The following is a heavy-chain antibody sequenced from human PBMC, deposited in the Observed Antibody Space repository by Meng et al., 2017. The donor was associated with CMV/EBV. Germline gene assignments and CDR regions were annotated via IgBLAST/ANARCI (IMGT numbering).Heavy chain of an antibody. V-gene: IGHV4-34*01. CDR2: INHSGST. D-gene: IGHD3-3*01. J-gene: IGHJ5*02. CDR3: ARGESYYDFWSGSSNWFDP. CDR1: GGSFSGNY. Sequence: SETLSLTCAVYGGSFSGNYWSWIRQPPGKGLEWIGAINHSGSTNYNPSLKSRVTISVDTSKNQFSLKLSSVTAADTAVYYCARGESYYDFWSGSSNWFDPWGQGTLVTVSS.